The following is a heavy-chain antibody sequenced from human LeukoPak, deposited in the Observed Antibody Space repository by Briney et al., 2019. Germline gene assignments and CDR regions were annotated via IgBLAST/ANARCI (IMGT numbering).Heavy chain of an antibody. J-gene: IGHJ4*02. V-gene: IGHV1-2*02. CDR3: ARVTFVWSGYLRY. Sequence: ASVKVSCKASGYTFTGYYMHWVRQAPGQGLEWMGWINPNSGGTNYAQKFQGRVTMTRGTSISTAYMELSRLRPDDTAVYYCARVTFVWSGYLRYWGQGTLVTVSS. CDR1: GYTFTGYY. D-gene: IGHD3-3*01. CDR2: INPNSGGT.